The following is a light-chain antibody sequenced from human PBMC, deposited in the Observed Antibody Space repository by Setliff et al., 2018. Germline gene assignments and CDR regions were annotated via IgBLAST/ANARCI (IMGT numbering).Light chain of an antibody. CDR1: SSDVGAYNY. CDR2: EVT. Sequence: QSALTQPPSASGSPGQSLTISCTGTSSDVGAYNYVSWYQQHPGKAPKLMIYEVTKRPSGVPDCFSGSKSGNTASLTVSGLQADDEADYYCSSYAASYNPYVFGTGTKVTVL. V-gene: IGLV2-8*01. CDR3: SSYAASYNPYV. J-gene: IGLJ1*01.